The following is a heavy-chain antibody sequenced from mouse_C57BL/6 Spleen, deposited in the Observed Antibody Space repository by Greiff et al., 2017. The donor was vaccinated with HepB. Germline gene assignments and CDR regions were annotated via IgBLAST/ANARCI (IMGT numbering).Heavy chain of an antibody. CDR3: ARIYYGNPFDY. V-gene: IGHV1-64*01. J-gene: IGHJ2*01. CDR2: IHPNSGST. D-gene: IGHD2-1*01. CDR1: GYTFTSYW. Sequence: VQLQQSGAELVKPGASVKLSCKASGYTFTSYWMHWVKQRPGQGLEWIGMIHPNSGSTNYNEKFKSKATLTVDKSSSTAYMQLSSLTSEDSAIYYCARIYYGNPFDYWGQGTTLTVSS.